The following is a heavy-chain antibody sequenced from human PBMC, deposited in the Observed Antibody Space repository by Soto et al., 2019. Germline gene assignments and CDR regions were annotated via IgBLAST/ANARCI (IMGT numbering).Heavy chain of an antibody. Sequence: PGGSLRLSCAASGFTFRSYGMHWVRQAPGKGLEWVAFISYDGGNKYYLDSVKGRFTISRDNSKNTLYLQMNSLRPEDTAVYYCAKDGILESSGHYHYFDYWGPGTLVTVSS. CDR3: AKDGILESSGHYHYFDY. D-gene: IGHD3-22*01. V-gene: IGHV3-30*18. CDR2: ISYDGGNK. J-gene: IGHJ4*02. CDR1: GFTFRSYG.